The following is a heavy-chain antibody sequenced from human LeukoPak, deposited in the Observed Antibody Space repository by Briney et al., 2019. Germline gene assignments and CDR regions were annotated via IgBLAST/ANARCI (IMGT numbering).Heavy chain of an antibody. D-gene: IGHD6-13*01. CDR3: ARDIRPSSSWPTRKTQYYYYDLDV. J-gene: IGHJ6*02. CDR2: IKEDASEK. CDR1: GFTFSSYW. V-gene: IGHV3-7*01. Sequence: LSGGSLRLSCAASGFTFSSYWMSWVRQAPGKGLEWVAIIKEDASEKFYVDSVKCRFTISRDNAKNSLYLQMNSLRAEDTAVYYCARDIRPSSSWPTRKTQYYYYDLDVWGQGTTATVSS.